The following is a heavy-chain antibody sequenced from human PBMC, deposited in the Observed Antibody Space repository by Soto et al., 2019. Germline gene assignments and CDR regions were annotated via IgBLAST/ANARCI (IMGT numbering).Heavy chain of an antibody. CDR2: GRNKVNSYTT. J-gene: IGHJ6*02. Sequence: EVHLVESGGGLVQPGGSLRLSCTASGFTFSDHSMDWVRHAPGKGLEWVGRGRNKVNSYTTEYAASVKGRFTISRDDSKNSLYLQTNSLKTEDTAVYYCTRGGSSRWPDNYYNPMDVWGRGTTVTVSS. CDR1: GFTFSDHS. CDR3: TRGGSSRWPDNYYNPMDV. D-gene: IGHD2-15*01. V-gene: IGHV3-72*01.